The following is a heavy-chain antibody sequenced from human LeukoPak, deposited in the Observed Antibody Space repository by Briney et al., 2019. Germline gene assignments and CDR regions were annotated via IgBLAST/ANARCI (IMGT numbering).Heavy chain of an antibody. V-gene: IGHV1-69*06. CDR1: GGTFSTFA. CDR3: ATNNPPGSGYYYFNAFDI. CDR2: IIPISGTS. D-gene: IGHD3-22*01. Sequence: ASVKVSCKASGGTFSTFAINWLRQAPGRGLEWMGGIIPISGTSKTTQKFQDRVTISADTSTDTAYMELSSLRSEDTAVYYCATNNPPGSGYYYFNAFDIWGQGTMVTVSS. J-gene: IGHJ3*02.